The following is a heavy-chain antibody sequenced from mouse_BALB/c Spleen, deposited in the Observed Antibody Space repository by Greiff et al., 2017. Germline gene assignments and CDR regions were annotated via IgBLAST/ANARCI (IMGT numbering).Heavy chain of an antibody. CDR1: GDSITSGY. CDR2: ISYSGST. Sequence: DVKLVESGPSLVKPSQTLSLTCSVTGDSITSGYWNWIRKFPGNKLEYMGYISYSGSTYYNPSLKSRISITRDTSKNQYYLQLNSVTTEDTATYYCARILRGFYYAMDYWGQGTSVTVSS. D-gene: IGHD1-1*01. V-gene: IGHV3-8*02. CDR3: ARILRGFYYAMDY. J-gene: IGHJ4*01.